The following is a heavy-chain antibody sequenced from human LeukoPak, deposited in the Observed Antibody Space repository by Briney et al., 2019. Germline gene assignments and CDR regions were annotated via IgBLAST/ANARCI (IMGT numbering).Heavy chain of an antibody. V-gene: IGHV3-48*01. Sequence: PGGSLRLSCAASGFTFGSYSMNWVRQAPGKGLEWVSYISSSSSTIYYADSVKGRFTISRDNAKNSLYLQMNSLRAEDTAVYYCARNGDYIVLMVYAISYFDYWGQGTLVTVSS. D-gene: IGHD2-8*01. J-gene: IGHJ4*02. CDR3: ARNGDYIVLMVYAISYFDY. CDR1: GFTFGSYS. CDR2: ISSSSSTI.